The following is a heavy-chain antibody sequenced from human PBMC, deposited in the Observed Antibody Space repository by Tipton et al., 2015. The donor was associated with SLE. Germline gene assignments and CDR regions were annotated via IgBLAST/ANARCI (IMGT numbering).Heavy chain of an antibody. CDR1: GGSFSGYY. Sequence: TLSLTCAVYGGSFSGYYWSWIRQPPGKGLEWIGYIYYSGSTNYNPSLKSRVTISVGTSKNQFSLKLSSVTAADTAVYYCAGGSDAFDIWGQGTMVTVSS. D-gene: IGHD3-16*01. CDR2: IYYSGST. CDR3: AGGSDAFDI. V-gene: IGHV4-59*01. J-gene: IGHJ3*02.